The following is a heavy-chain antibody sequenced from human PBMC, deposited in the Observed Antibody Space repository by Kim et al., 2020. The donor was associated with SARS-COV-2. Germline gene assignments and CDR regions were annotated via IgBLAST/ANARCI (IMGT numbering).Heavy chain of an antibody. D-gene: IGHD2-21*01. J-gene: IGHJ4*02. V-gene: IGHV3-48*02. Sequence: TLKYADSVKCRFTISKDSAKNSLFRQMNSLRDEDTAVYYCARGCEYADYGGQGTLLTVSS. CDR3: ARGCEYADY. CDR2: TL.